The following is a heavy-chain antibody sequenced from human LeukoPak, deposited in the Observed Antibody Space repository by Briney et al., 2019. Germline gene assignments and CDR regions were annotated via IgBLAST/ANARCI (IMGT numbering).Heavy chain of an antibody. CDR1: GDSISSSSYY. CDR3: ARQGSGSYWFDY. Sequence: SETLSLTCTVSGDSISSSSYYWGWIRQPPGKGLEWIGSIYYSGSTYYNPSLESRVTISVDTSKNQFSLKLSSVTAADTAVYYCARQGSGSYWFDYWGQGTLVTVSS. D-gene: IGHD3-10*01. CDR2: IYYSGST. V-gene: IGHV4-39*01. J-gene: IGHJ4*02.